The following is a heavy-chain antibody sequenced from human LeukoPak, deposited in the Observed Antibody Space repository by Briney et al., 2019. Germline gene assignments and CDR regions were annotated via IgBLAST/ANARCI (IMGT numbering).Heavy chain of an antibody. V-gene: IGHV4-38-2*02. CDR1: GYSIAHGFF. J-gene: IGHJ2*01. CDR3: ARVAVPRDINDWYFDL. Sequence: SETLSLTCTVSGYSIAHGFFWAWIRQPPGGGLEWIGSLYHSGTTYYNTSPKSRISTSVDTSKNQFSLKLRLVTAADTAVYYCARVAVPRDINDWYFDLWGRGTLVTVSS. D-gene: IGHD2-15*01. CDR2: LYHSGTT.